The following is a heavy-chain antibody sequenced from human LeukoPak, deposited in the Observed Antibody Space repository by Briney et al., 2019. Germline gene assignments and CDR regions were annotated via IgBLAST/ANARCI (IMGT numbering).Heavy chain of an antibody. CDR2: ISYDGSNK. Sequence: GGSLRLSCAASGFTFSSYAMHWVRQAPGKGLEWVAVISYDGSNKYYADSAKGRFTISSDNSKNTLYLQMNSLRAEDTAVYYCARDSGWYPQFEFDYWGQGTLVTVSS. J-gene: IGHJ4*02. CDR3: ARDSGWYPQFEFDY. V-gene: IGHV3-30-3*01. D-gene: IGHD6-19*01. CDR1: GFTFSSYA.